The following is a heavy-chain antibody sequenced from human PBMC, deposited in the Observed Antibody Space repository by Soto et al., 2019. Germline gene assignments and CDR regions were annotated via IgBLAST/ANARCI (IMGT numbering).Heavy chain of an antibody. D-gene: IGHD3-9*01. CDR2: IYYSGST. V-gene: IGHV4-31*03. CDR1: GGSISSGGYY. Sequence: QVQLQESGPGLVKPSQTLSLTCTVSGGSISSGGYYWSWIRQHPGKGLEWIGYIYYSGSTYYNPSLKSRVTISVDTSKNQFCLKLSSVTAADTAVYYCAASPYDILTGYSGWFDPWGRGTLVTVSS. J-gene: IGHJ5*02. CDR3: AASPYDILTGYSGWFDP.